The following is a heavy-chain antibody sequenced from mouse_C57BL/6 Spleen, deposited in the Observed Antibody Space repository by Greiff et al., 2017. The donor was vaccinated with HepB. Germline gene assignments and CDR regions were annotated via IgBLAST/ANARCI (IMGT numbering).Heavy chain of an antibody. Sequence: EVKLVESGPGLVKPSQSLSLTCSVTGYSITSGYYWNWIRQFPGNKLEWMGYISYDGSNNYNPSLKNRISITRDTSKNQFFLKLNSVTTEDTATYYCARDLGNYGSSLFAYWGQGTLVTVSA. D-gene: IGHD1-1*01. CDR3: ARDLGNYGSSLFAY. CDR2: ISYDGSN. V-gene: IGHV3-6*01. J-gene: IGHJ3*01. CDR1: GYSITSGYY.